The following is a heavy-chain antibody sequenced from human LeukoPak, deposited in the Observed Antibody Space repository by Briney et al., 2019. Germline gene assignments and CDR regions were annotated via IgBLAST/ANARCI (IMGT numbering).Heavy chain of an antibody. CDR3: TSRGHSLTGRNFDY. D-gene: IGHD3-10*01. Sequence: PGGSLRLSCAASGFTFSDFSASWVRQTPGKGLEWVSYISSSGNTIYYANSVEGRFTISRDNAKNSLYLQMNSLRAEDTALYYCTSRGHSLTGRNFDYWGQGALVSVSS. CDR2: ISSSGNTI. V-gene: IGHV3-48*01. CDR1: GFTFSDFS. J-gene: IGHJ4*02.